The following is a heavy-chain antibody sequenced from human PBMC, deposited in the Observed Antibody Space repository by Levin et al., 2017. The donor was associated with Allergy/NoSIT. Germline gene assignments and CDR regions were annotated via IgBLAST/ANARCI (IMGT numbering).Heavy chain of an antibody. CDR2: INPNTGAT. CDR1: GYTFTGYY. V-gene: IGHV1-2*06. CDR3: VRAQKDYDDNSAGLYFDS. J-gene: IGHJ4*02. D-gene: IGHD3-22*01. Sequence: KAGESLKISCKASGYTFTGYYMHWVRQAPGQGLEWVGRINPNTGATNSAQEFQGRVTMTREKSISTVYMELSSLRYDDTSVYYCVRAQKDYDDNSAGLYFDSWGQGTLVTVSS.